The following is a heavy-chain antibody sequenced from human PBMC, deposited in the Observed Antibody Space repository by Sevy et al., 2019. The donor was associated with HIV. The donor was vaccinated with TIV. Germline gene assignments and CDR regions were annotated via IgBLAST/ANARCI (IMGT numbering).Heavy chain of an antibody. CDR2: IWYDGSNK. Sequence: GGSLRLSCAASGFTFSSYGMHWVRQAPGKGLEWVAVIWYDGSNKYYADSVKGRFTISRDNSKNTLYLQMNSLRADDTAVYYCAREKQPRSLFDIWGQGTMVTVSS. CDR1: GFTFSSYG. J-gene: IGHJ3*02. D-gene: IGHD6-13*01. V-gene: IGHV3-33*01. CDR3: AREKQPRSLFDI.